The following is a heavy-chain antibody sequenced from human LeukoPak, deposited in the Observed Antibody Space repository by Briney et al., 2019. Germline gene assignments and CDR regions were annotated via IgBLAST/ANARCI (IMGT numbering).Heavy chain of an antibody. CDR1: GFTFSTYW. J-gene: IGHJ4*02. CDR3: ARERRYYYDSSGYYYRGIADY. CDR2: INSDASST. Sequence: GGSLRLSCAASGFTFSTYWMHWVRQAPGKGLVWVSRINSDASSTNYADSVKGRFTISRDNAKNSLYLQMNSLRAEDTAVYYCARERRYYYDSSGYYYRGIADYWGQGTLVTVSS. D-gene: IGHD3-22*01. V-gene: IGHV3-74*01.